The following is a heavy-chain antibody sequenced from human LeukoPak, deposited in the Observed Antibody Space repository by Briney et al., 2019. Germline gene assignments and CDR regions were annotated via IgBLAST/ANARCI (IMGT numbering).Heavy chain of an antibody. D-gene: IGHD3-10*02. CDR2: ISSSSSYI. V-gene: IGHV3-21*01. CDR1: GFTFSSYS. J-gene: IGHJ6*04. CDR3: AELGITMIGGV. Sequence: GGSLRFSCAASGFTFSSYSMNWVRQAPGKGLEWVSSISSSSSYIYYADSVKGRFTISRDNAKNSLYLQMNSLRAEDTAVYYCAELGITMIGGVWGKGTTVTISS.